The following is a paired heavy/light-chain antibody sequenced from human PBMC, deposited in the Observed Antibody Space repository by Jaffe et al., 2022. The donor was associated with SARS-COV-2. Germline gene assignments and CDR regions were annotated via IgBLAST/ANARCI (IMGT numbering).Light chain of an antibody. J-gene: IGLJ2*01. CDR3: SSYTSSSTYVV. V-gene: IGLV2-14*01. CDR1: SSDVGGYNY. CDR2: EVS. Sequence: QSALTQPASVSGSPGQSITISCTGTSSDVGGYNYVSWYQQHPGKAPKLMIYEVSNRPSGVSNRFSGSKSGNTASLTISGLQAEDEADYYCSSYTSSSTYVVFGGGTKLTVL.
Heavy chain of an antibody. V-gene: IGHV3-21*01. CDR2: ISSSSSYI. Sequence: EVQLVESGGGLVKPGGSLRLSCAASGFTFSSYSMNWVRQAPGKGLEWVSSISSSSSYIYYADSVKGRFTISRDNAKNSLYLQMNSLRAEDTAVYYCARDLSHDYGDYVPDYYYYYGMDVWGQGTTVTVSS. J-gene: IGHJ6*02. CDR1: GFTFSSYS. D-gene: IGHD4-17*01. CDR3: ARDLSHDYGDYVPDYYYYYGMDV.